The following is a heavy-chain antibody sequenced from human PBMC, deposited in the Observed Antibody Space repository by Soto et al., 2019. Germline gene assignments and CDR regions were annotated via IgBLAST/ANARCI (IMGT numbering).Heavy chain of an antibody. CDR3: ARDLWTGGSWFDP. D-gene: IGHD3-3*01. J-gene: IGHJ5*02. Sequence: ASETLSLTCTVSGGSISSFYWGWIRQPPGKGLEWIGYIYYSGSTNYNPSLKSRVTISVDTSKNQFSLKLSSVTAADTAVYYCARDLWTGGSWFDPWGQGTLVTVSS. CDR2: IYYSGST. CDR1: GGSISSFY. V-gene: IGHV4-59*01.